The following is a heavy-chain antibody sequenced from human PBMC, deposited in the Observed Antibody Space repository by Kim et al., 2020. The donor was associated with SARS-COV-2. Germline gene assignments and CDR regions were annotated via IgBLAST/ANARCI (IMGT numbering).Heavy chain of an antibody. CDR3: AKGDGYNGNFDY. V-gene: IGHV3-9*01. D-gene: IGHD5-12*01. CDR1: GFTFDDYA. Sequence: GGSLRLSCAASGFTFDDYAMHWVRQAPGKGLEWVSGISWNSGSIGYADSVKGRFTISRDNAKNSLYLQMNSLRAEDTALYYCAKGDGYNGNFDYWGQGTLVTVSS. J-gene: IGHJ4*02. CDR2: ISWNSGSI.